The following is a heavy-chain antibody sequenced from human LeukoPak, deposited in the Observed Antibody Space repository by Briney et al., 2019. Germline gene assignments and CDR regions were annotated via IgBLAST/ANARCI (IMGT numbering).Heavy chain of an antibody. CDR2: IKQDGSEK. CDR3: ARATGYCSGGSCYSFDY. D-gene: IGHD2-15*01. V-gene: IGHV3-7*01. J-gene: IGHJ4*02. CDR1: GFTFSSYG. Sequence: GSLRLSCAASGFTFSSYGMHWVRQAPGKGLEWVANIKQDGSEKYYVDSVKGRFTISRDNAKNSLYLQMNSLRAEDTAVYYCARATGYCSGGSCYSFDYWGQGTLVTVSS.